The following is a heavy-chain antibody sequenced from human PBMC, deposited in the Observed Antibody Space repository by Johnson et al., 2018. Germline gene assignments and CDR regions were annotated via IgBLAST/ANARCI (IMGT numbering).Heavy chain of an antibody. CDR2: ISSSSSYI. Sequence: EVQLVESGGGLVKPGGSLRLSCAASGFTFSSYSMNWVRQAPGKGLEWVSSISSSSSYIYYADSVKGRFTISRDNAKNSLSLQVNSLRAEETAVYYCARDSLGAFDIWGQGTMVTVSS. CDR1: GFTFSSYS. V-gene: IGHV3-21*01. CDR3: ARDSLGAFDI. J-gene: IGHJ3*02. D-gene: IGHD3-16*01.